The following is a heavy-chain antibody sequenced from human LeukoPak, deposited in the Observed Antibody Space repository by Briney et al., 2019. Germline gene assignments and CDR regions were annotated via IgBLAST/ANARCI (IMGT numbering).Heavy chain of an antibody. J-gene: IGHJ4*02. D-gene: IGHD2-15*01. V-gene: IGHV1-69*13. CDR1: GGTFSSYA. CDR3: ATQPGYCSGGSCYRFDY. Sequence: GASVKVSCKASGGTFSSYAISWVRQAPGQGLEWMGGIIPIFGTANYAQKFQGRVTITADESTSTAYTELSSLRSEDTAVYYCATQPGYCSGGSCYRFDYWGQGTLVTVSS. CDR2: IIPIFGTA.